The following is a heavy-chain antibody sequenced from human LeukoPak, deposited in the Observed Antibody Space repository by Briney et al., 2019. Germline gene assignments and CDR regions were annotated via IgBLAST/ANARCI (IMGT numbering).Heavy chain of an antibody. D-gene: IGHD6-13*01. Sequence: GGSLRLSCAASRFTFSNYAMSWVRQAPGKGLEWVSSITSTGSNTYYADSVKGRFTISRDNSKNTLFLQMNSLRAEGTAIYYCAKDLVSSSWSPSFDYWGQGTLVTVSS. J-gene: IGHJ4*02. CDR2: ITSTGSNT. V-gene: IGHV3-23*01. CDR1: RFTFSNYA. CDR3: AKDLVSSSWSPSFDY.